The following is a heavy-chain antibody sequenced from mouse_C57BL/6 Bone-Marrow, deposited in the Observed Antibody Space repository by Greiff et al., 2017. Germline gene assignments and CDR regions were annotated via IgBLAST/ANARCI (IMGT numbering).Heavy chain of an antibody. CDR2: IYPRSGNT. Sequence: VKLMESGAELARPGASVKLSCKASGYTFTSYGISWVKQRTGQGLEWIGEIYPRSGNTYYNEKFKGKATLTADKSSSTAYMELRSLTSEDSAVYFCARRAWDRYYYAMDYWGQGTSVTVSS. J-gene: IGHJ4*01. D-gene: IGHD3-3*01. V-gene: IGHV1-81*01. CDR3: ARRAWDRYYYAMDY. CDR1: GYTFTSYG.